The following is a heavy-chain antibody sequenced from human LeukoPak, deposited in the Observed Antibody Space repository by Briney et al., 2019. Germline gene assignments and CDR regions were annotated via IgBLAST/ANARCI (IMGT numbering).Heavy chain of an antibody. Sequence: ASVKVSCKASGYTFTSYHLHWVRQAPGQGLEWMGIINPSGGSTNYVQKFQGRVTMTRDTSTSTVYMELSSLRSEDTAVYYCARNSGAPPVYSFAYWGQGPLVTVSS. CDR3: ARNSGAPPVYSFAY. CDR2: INPSGGST. J-gene: IGHJ4*02. V-gene: IGHV1-46*01. D-gene: IGHD3-10*01. CDR1: GYTFTSYH.